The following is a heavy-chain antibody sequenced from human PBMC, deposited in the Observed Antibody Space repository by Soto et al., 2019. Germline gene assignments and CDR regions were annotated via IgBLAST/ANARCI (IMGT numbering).Heavy chain of an antibody. Sequence: QVQLVHSGAEVTKPGSSVKVSCKASGGTFSSYAISWVRQAPGQGLEWMGGIIPIFGTANYAQKFQGRVTINADESTSTDYMEMSSLRSEETAVYYCAGGYCGSDGYSWGTNWFDPWGQGTLVTVSS. CDR1: GGTFSSYA. CDR3: AGGYCGSDGYSWGTNWFDP. J-gene: IGHJ5*02. V-gene: IGHV1-69*01. CDR2: IIPIFGTA. D-gene: IGHD2-21*02.